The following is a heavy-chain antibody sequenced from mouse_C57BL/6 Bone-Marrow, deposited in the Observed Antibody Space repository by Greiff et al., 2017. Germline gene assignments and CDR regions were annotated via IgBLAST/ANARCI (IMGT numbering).Heavy chain of an antibody. Sequence: QVQLQQSGAELARPGASVKLSCKASGYTFTSYCISWVKQRPGQGLEWIGEIYPRSGNTYYTEKFKGKATLTADKSSSTAYMELRSLTSEDSAVYFCARGAYYQFYYYAMDYWGQGTSVTVSS. CDR2: IYPRSGNT. CDR1: GYTFTSYC. V-gene: IGHV1-81*01. CDR3: ARGAYYQFYYYAMDY. J-gene: IGHJ4*01. D-gene: IGHD2-10*01.